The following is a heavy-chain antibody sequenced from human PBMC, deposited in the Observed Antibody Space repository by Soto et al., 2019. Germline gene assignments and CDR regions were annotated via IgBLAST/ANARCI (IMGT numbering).Heavy chain of an antibody. CDR2: ISYDGSNK. CDR1: GFTFSSYA. CDR3: ARGVVREYYYDSSGSPSDAFDI. Sequence: GGSLRLSCAASGFTFSSYAMHWVRQAPGKGLEWVAVISYDGSNKYYADSVKGRFTISRDNSKNTLYLQMNSLRAEDTAVYYCARGVVREYYYDSSGSPSDAFDIWGQGTMVTVSS. D-gene: IGHD3-22*01. J-gene: IGHJ3*02. V-gene: IGHV3-30-3*01.